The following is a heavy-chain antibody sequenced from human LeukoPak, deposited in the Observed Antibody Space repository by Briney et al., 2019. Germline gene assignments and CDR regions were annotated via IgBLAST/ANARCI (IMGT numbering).Heavy chain of an antibody. CDR1: GGSISSYY. CDR2: IYHSGST. CDR3: ARDHCSSSSCLDI. J-gene: IGHJ3*02. D-gene: IGHD2-15*01. V-gene: IGHV4-38-2*02. Sequence: SETLSLTCTVSGGSISSYYWGWIRQPPGKGLEWIGSIYHSGSTYYNPSLKSRVTISVDTSKNQFSLKLSSVTAADTAVYYCARDHCSSSSCLDIWGQGTMVTVSS.